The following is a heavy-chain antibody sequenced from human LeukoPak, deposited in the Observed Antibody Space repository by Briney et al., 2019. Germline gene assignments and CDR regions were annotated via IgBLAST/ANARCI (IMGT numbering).Heavy chain of an antibody. Sequence: SETLSLTCAVSGGSINSDSYYWSWIRQPPGKGLEWIGYIYHSGSTYYNPSLKSRVTISVDRSKNQFSLKLSSVTAADTAVYYCARDSESIAVANDAFDIWGQGTMVTVSS. J-gene: IGHJ3*02. V-gene: IGHV4-30-2*01. D-gene: IGHD6-19*01. CDR1: GGSINSDSYY. CDR3: ARDSESIAVANDAFDI. CDR2: IYHSGST.